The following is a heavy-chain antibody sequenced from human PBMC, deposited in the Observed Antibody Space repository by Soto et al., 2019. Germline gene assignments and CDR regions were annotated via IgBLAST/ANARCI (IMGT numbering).Heavy chain of an antibody. J-gene: IGHJ5*02. CDR1: GYSFTNYW. Sequence: RGESLKISCKSSGYSFTNYWIGWVRQMPGKGLEWMGVIYPGDSDTRYSPSFQGHVTISADKSISTAYLQWSSLKASDTAMYYCASLQPWFDPWGQGTLVTVSS. CDR3: ASLQPWFDP. CDR2: IYPGDSDT. V-gene: IGHV5-51*01.